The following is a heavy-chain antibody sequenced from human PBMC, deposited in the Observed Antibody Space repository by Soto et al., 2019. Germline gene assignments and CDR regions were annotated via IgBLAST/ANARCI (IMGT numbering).Heavy chain of an antibody. CDR1: GDSVSSNSAA. V-gene: IGHV6-1*01. Sequence: SQALSLTFAISGDSVSSNSAAWNWIRQSPSRGLEWLGRTYYRSKWYNDYAVSVKSRITINPDTSKNQFSLQLNSVTPEDTAVYYCARELHYYDSSGYYSPHAFAIWGEGTIVPV. D-gene: IGHD3-22*01. CDR3: ARELHYYDSSGYYSPHAFAI. CDR2: TYYRSKWYN. J-gene: IGHJ3*02.